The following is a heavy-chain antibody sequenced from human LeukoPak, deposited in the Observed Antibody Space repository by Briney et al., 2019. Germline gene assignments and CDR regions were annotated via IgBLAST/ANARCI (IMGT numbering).Heavy chain of an antibody. CDR3: TRPLVVPAAYYYYYGMDV. J-gene: IGHJ6*02. D-gene: IGHD2-2*01. Sequence: ASVKVSCKASGYTFTSYGISWVRQAPGQGLEWMGWISAYNGNTNYAQKLQGRVTMTTDTSTSTAYMELRSLRSDDTAVYYCTRPLVVPAAYYYYYGMDVWGQGTTVTVSS. CDR1: GYTFTSYG. CDR2: ISAYNGNT. V-gene: IGHV1-18*01.